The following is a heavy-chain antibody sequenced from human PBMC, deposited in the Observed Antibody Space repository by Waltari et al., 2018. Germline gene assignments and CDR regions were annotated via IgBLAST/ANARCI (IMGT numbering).Heavy chain of an antibody. D-gene: IGHD5-18*01. V-gene: IGHV4-34*01. CDR3: ARGRIYSYGRRAFDI. CDR2: VNHSGST. CDR1: GGSFSGFY. Sequence: VQIQQWGAGLLKPSETLSLHCAVYGGSFSGFYWNWIRQSPGKGPEWIGEVNHSGSTKYKPSLESRVTIFVDTSKSQVSLKLNSVSAADTAVYYCARGRIYSYGRRAFDIWGQGTMVTVSS. J-gene: IGHJ3*02.